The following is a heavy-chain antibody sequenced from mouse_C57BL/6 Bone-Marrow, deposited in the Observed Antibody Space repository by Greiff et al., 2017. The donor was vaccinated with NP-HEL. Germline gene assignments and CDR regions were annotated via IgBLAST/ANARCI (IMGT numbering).Heavy chain of an antibody. D-gene: IGHD2-1*01. J-gene: IGHJ3*01. CDR1: GYTFTSYG. V-gene: IGHV1-81*01. CDR2: IYPRSGNT. CDR3: ARDYGNSPWFAY. Sequence: QVQLQQSGAELARPGASVKLSCKASGYTFTSYGISWVKQRTGQGLEWIGEIYPRSGNTYYNEKFKGKATLTADKSSSTAYMQLSSLTSEDSAVYFCARDYGNSPWFAYWGQGTLVTVSA.